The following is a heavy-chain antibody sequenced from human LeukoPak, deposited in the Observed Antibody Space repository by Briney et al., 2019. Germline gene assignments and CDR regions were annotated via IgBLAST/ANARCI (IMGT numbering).Heavy chain of an antibody. V-gene: IGHV5-51*01. CDR3: ARQYSGSYRYYFDY. Sequence: GESLQISCKGSGYGFTSYWIGWVRPMPGKGLEWMGIIYPGDSDTRYSPSFQGQVTISADKSISTAYLQWSSLKASDTAMYYCARQYSGSYRYYFDYWGQGTLVTVSS. J-gene: IGHJ4*02. D-gene: IGHD1-26*01. CDR2: IYPGDSDT. CDR1: GYGFTSYW.